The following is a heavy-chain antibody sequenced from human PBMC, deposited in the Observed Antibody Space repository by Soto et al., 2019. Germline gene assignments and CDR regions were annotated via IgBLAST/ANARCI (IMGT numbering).Heavy chain of an antibody. D-gene: IGHD5-18*01. CDR1: AFTFSSYG. CDR3: VKERYAQLWLEDYGMDV. V-gene: IGHV3-30*18. J-gene: IGHJ6*02. Sequence: GGSLRLSCAASAFTFSSYGIHCCRQAPGKGLEWVALISYDGTDKYYADSVKGRFTISRDNSKNTLYLQMSSLGPEDTAVYYCVKERYAQLWLEDYGMDVWGQGTTVTVSS. CDR2: ISYDGTDK.